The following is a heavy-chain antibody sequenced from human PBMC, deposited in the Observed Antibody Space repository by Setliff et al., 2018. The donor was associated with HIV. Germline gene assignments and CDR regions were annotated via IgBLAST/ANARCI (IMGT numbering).Heavy chain of an antibody. CDR3: ARQRDYEILTGRNDAFDI. CDR1: GYSFASYW. V-gene: IGHV5-51*01. J-gene: IGHJ3*02. D-gene: IGHD3-9*01. Sequence: GESLKISCKGSGYSFASYWIGWVRQVPGKGLEWMGIIYPGDSDTRYSPSFQGQVTISANKSISTAYLQWSSLKASDTAMYYCARQRDYEILTGRNDAFDIWGQGTMVTVSS. CDR2: IYPGDSDT.